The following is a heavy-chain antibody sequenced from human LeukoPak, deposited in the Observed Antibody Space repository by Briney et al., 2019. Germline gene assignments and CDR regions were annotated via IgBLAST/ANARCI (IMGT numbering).Heavy chain of an antibody. J-gene: IGHJ4*02. CDR3: ARQGSAYYFDF. Sequence: SETLSLTCTVTGVSTYSYYWGWIRQPPGKELQWIASVYYSGRTNYSPSLKSRVTISVDTSEKQFSLQLNSVTAADTAVYYCARQGSAYYFDFWGQGLLVTVSS. CDR2: VYYSGRT. V-gene: IGHV4-59*08. D-gene: IGHD2-15*01. CDR1: GVSTYSYY.